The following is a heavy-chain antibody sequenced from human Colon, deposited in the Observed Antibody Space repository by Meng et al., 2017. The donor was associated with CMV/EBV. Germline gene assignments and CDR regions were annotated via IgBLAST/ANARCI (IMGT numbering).Heavy chain of an antibody. D-gene: IGHD1-14*01. CDR2: ISGSGIAT. CDR1: GLTLSGFS. V-gene: IGHV3-23*01. Sequence: AASGLTLSGFSWTWVRQAPGKGLEWVSAISGSGIATEYADSVTGRFIISRDDSTNTLYLQMNSLRVEDTAVYYCARRAGISYGYLDYWGQGILVTVSS. J-gene: IGHJ4*02. CDR3: ARRAGISYGYLDY.